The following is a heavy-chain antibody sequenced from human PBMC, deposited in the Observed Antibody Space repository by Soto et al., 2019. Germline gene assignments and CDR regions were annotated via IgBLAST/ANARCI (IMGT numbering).Heavy chain of an antibody. J-gene: IGHJ4*02. CDR2: IYYTGYT. CDR3: ARDPKYYDILTGYYNAAFDY. V-gene: IGHV4-59*11. Sequence: SETLSLTCTVSGDSINNRYWSWIRQPPGKGLEWIGYIYYTGYTNYNPSLKSRATISRDNAKNSLYLQMNSLRAEDTAVYYCARDPKYYDILTGYYNAAFDYWGQGTLVTVSS. CDR1: GDSINNRY. D-gene: IGHD3-9*01.